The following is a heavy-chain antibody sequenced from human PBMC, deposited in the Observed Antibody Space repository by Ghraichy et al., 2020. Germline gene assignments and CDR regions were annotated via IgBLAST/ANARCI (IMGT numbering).Heavy chain of an antibody. Sequence: SETLSLTCTVSGGSISSSSYYWGWIRQPPGKGLEWIGSIYYSGSTYYNPSLKSRVTISVDTSKNQFSLKLSSVTAADTAVYYCARPDYYYGMDVWGQGTTVTVSS. CDR2: IYYSGST. CDR3: ARPDYYYGMDV. V-gene: IGHV4-39*01. J-gene: IGHJ6*02. CDR1: GGSISSSSYY.